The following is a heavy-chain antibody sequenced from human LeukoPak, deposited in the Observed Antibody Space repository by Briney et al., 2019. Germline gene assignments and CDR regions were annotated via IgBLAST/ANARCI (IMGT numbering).Heavy chain of an antibody. J-gene: IGHJ6*02. V-gene: IGHV4-34*01. D-gene: IGHD2-2*01. CDR3: ARIQGRLVVPAAKRRKDYYYGMDV. CDR2: INHSGST. Sequence: SETLSPTCAVYGGSFSGYYWSWIRQPPGKGLEWIGEINHSGSTNYNPSLKSRVTISVDTSKNQFSLKLSSVTAADTAVYYCARIQGRLVVPAAKRRKDYYYGMDVWGQGTTVTVSS. CDR1: GGSFSGYY.